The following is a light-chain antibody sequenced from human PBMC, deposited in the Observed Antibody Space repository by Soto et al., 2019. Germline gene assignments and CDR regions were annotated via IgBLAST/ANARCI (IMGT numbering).Light chain of an antibody. CDR1: QSVSSTS. CDR3: QQYGTSKT. V-gene: IGKV3-20*01. Sequence: EFLLTQSPGTLSLSPGERATLSCRASQSVSSTSLAWYQQKPGQAPRLLIYGASSRATGIPDRFSGSGSGTDFTLTISSLEPEDFAVYYCQQYGTSKTFGQGTKVDIK. J-gene: IGKJ1*01. CDR2: GAS.